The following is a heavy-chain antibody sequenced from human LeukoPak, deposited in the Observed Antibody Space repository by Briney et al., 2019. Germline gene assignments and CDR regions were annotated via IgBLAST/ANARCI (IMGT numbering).Heavy chain of an antibody. J-gene: IGHJ5*02. CDR2: SSTYNGDT. CDR3: ARDRIVSGWFDP. V-gene: IGHV1-18*01. Sequence: GASVKVSCKASGYTFTSYGISWVRQAPGQGLEWMGWSSTYNGDTNYAQKPQGRVTMTTDTSTSTAYMELRSLRSDDTAVYYCARDRIVSGWFDPWGQGTLVTVSS. D-gene: IGHD2-15*01. CDR1: GYTFTSYG.